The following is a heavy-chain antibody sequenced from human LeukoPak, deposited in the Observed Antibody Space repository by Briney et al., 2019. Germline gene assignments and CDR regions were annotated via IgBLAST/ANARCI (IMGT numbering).Heavy chain of an antibody. V-gene: IGHV5-51*01. D-gene: IGHD2-2*01. CDR3: ARRYCSSTSCLADY. CDR2: IYPGDSDT. J-gene: IGHJ4*02. Sequence: GESPQISCKGSGYSFTSYWIGWVRQMPGKGLEWMGIIYPGDSDTRYSPSFQGQVTISADKSISTAYLQWSSLKASDTAMYYCARRYCSSTSCLADYWGQGTLVTVSS. CDR1: GYSFTSYW.